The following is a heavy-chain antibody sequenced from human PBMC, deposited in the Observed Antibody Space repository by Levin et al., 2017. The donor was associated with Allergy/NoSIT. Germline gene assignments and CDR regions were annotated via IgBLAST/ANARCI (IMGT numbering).Heavy chain of an antibody. J-gene: IGHJ4*02. CDR3: TRSVFTSAWYGRVGEFYFDD. CDR1: GYSFTSKW. Sequence: RGESLKISCKVSGYSFTSKWISWVRQMPGKGLEWMGRIDLSDSYTYHNPSFQGHITISADRSISTAHLEWTSLKASDTAMYYCTRSVFTSAWYGRVGEFYFDDWGQGTLVTVSS. V-gene: IGHV5-10-1*01. D-gene: IGHD3-10*01. CDR2: IDLSDSYT.